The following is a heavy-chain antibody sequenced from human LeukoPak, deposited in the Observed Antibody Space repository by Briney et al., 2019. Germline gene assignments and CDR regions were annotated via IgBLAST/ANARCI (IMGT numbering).Heavy chain of an antibody. J-gene: IGHJ4*02. CDR3: ARVPYYDFWSGYHGPDY. CDR1: GFTFSSYA. V-gene: IGHV3-23*01. CDR2: XXGSGGSK. Sequence: GGSLRLSCAASGFTFSSYAMSWVRQAPGKGLEWVXXXXGSGGSKYYADSVKGRFTISRDNAKNSLYLQMNSLRAEDTAVYYCARVPYYDFWSGYHGPDYWGQGTLVTVSS. D-gene: IGHD3-3*01.